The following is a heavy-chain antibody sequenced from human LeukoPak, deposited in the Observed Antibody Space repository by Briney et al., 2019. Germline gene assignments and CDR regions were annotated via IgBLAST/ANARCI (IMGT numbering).Heavy chain of an antibody. Sequence: PSETLSLTCAVSDGSFSAYYWSWIRQPPGKRLEWIGEISHSGSTDYNPSLKSRVTISADTSKNQFSLKLSSVTAADTAAYYCARHGAGRGDDDAFDIWGQGTVVTASS. V-gene: IGHV4-34*01. CDR1: DGSFSAYY. CDR3: ARHGAGRGDDDAFDI. D-gene: IGHD4-17*01. CDR2: ISHSGST. J-gene: IGHJ3*02.